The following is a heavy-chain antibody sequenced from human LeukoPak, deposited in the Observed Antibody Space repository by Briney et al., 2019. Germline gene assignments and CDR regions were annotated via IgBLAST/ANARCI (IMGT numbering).Heavy chain of an antibody. D-gene: IGHD6-13*01. CDR1: GGTFSSYA. V-gene: IGHV1-69*13. J-gene: IGHJ4*02. Sequence: ASVKVSCKASGGTFSSYAISWVRQAPGQGLEWMGGIIPIFGTANYAQKFQGRVTITADESTSTAYMELSSLRSEDTAVYYCARALVGIAADDYWGQGTLVTVSS. CDR3: ARALVGIAADDY. CDR2: IIPIFGTA.